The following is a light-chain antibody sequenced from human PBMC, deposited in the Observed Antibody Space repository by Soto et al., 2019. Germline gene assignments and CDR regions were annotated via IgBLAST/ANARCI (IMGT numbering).Light chain of an antibody. J-gene: IGKJ1*01. Sequence: EIVLTQSPSTLSLSPGERATLSCRASQSVDRYLVWYQQKPGQAPRLLIHDASNRATGIPARFSGSGSGTDFTLTIDGLEPEDFAVYYCQQYGSSRTFAQGTKVDIK. CDR3: QQYGSSRT. CDR1: QSVDRY. CDR2: DAS. V-gene: IGKV3-20*01.